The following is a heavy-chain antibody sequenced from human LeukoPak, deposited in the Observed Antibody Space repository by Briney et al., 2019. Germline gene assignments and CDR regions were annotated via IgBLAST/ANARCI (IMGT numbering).Heavy chain of an antibody. CDR1: EYTFTIYG. CDR2: ISAYNGNT. Sequence: ASVRVSCKASEYTFTIYGISWVRQAPGQGLEWMGWISAYNGNTNYAQKLQGRVTMTTDTSTITASMELRSLRSDDTAVYYCARSSSVTIPGYYFDYWGQGTLVTVSS. D-gene: IGHD2-21*01. V-gene: IGHV1-18*01. J-gene: IGHJ4*02. CDR3: ARSSSVTIPGYYFDY.